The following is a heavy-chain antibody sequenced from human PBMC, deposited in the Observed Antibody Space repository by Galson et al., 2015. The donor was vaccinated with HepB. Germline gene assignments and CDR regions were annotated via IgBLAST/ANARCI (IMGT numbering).Heavy chain of an antibody. CDR1: GDSVSSNSAA. CDR2: TYYRSKWYN. D-gene: IGHD3-10*01. Sequence: CAISGDSVSSNSAAWNWIRRSPSRGLEWLGRTYYRSKWYNDYAVSVKSRITINPDTSKNQFSLQLNSVTPEDTAVYYCARVFTFGVYYGMDVWGQGTTVTVSS. J-gene: IGHJ6*02. V-gene: IGHV6-1*01. CDR3: ARVFTFGVYYGMDV.